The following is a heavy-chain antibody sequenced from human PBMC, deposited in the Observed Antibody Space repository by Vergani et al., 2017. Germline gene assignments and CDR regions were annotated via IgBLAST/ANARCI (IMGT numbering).Heavy chain of an antibody. CDR3: ARGFWSGPYYGMDV. D-gene: IGHD3-3*01. V-gene: IGHV4-59*01. Sequence: QVQLQESGPGLVKPSETLSLTCTVSGGSISSYYWSWIRQPPGTGLEWIGYIYYSGSTNYNPSLKSRVTISVDTSKNQFSLKLSSVTAADTAVYYCARGFWSGPYYGMDVWGQGTTVTVSS. CDR2: IYYSGST. J-gene: IGHJ6*02. CDR1: GGSISSYY.